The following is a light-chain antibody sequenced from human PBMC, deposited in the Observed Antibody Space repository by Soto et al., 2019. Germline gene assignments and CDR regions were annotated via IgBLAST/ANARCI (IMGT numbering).Light chain of an antibody. CDR2: KAS. Sequence: DIQMTQSPSTLSASVGDRVTITCRASQSISSWLAWYQQKPGKAPKLLIYKASSLERGVPSRFSGSGSGTELPLTISSLQPDDFASYCCQQYNSYWTFGQGTKVEIK. CDR3: QQYNSYWT. CDR1: QSISSW. V-gene: IGKV1-5*03. J-gene: IGKJ1*01.